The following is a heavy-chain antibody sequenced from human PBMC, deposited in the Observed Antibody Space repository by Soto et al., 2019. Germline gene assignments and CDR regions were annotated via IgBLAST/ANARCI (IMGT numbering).Heavy chain of an antibody. CDR1: GYTFTGYY. Sequence: QVQLVQSGAEVKKPGASVKVSCKASGYTFTGYYMHWVRQAPGQGPEWMGWINPNSGGTTYAQKFQGRVTVTRDTSISTASMELCSLRSDDTAVYYCARGGSSSLDYWGQGTLVTVSS. D-gene: IGHD6-6*01. J-gene: IGHJ4*02. CDR3: ARGGSSSLDY. CDR2: INPNSGGT. V-gene: IGHV1-2*02.